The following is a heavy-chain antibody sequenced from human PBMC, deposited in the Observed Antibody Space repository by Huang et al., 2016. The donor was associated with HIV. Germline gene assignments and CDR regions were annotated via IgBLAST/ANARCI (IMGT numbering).Heavy chain of an antibody. CDR2: VNHSGNT. Sequence: QVQLQQWGAGLLKPSETLSLTCAFYGGSFSGYYWSWIRQSPGKGLEWVGEVNHSGNTNSNPSLKTRVTMSADTSKNQFSLNLNSVTAADTAVYYCSRGFGSGSGRDGAFDIWGQGTVVTVSS. V-gene: IGHV4-34*01. CDR3: SRGFGSGSGRDGAFDI. D-gene: IGHD3-10*01. CDR1: GGSFSGYY. J-gene: IGHJ3*02.